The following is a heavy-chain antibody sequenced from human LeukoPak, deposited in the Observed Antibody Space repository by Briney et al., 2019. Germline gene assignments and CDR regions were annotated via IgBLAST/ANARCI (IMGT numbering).Heavy chain of an antibody. V-gene: IGHV3-7*01. CDR2: IKQDGTEK. D-gene: IGHD6-13*01. CDR3: AKGIGSNSVFSFDY. Sequence: GGSLRLSCSASGFKFSTYWMSWVRQAPGKGLEWVAIIKQDGTEKYYVDSVKGRFTISRDNAKNSLFLQMNSLRVEDTAVYYCAKGIGSNSVFSFDYWGQGTLVTVSS. CDR1: GFKFSTYW. J-gene: IGHJ4*02.